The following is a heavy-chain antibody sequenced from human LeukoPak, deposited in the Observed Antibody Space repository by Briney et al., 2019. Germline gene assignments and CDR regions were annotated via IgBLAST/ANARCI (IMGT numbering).Heavy chain of an antibody. CDR3: ASSVMVRGVIAGAQFDY. CDR1: GFTVSSNY. V-gene: IGHV3-66*01. J-gene: IGHJ4*02. Sequence: GGSLRLSCAASGFTVSSNYMSWVRQAPGKGLEWVSVIYSGGSTYYADSVKGRFTISRDNSKNTLYLQMNSLRAEDTAVYYCASSVMVRGVIAGAQFDYWGQGTLVTVSS. CDR2: IYSGGST. D-gene: IGHD3-10*01.